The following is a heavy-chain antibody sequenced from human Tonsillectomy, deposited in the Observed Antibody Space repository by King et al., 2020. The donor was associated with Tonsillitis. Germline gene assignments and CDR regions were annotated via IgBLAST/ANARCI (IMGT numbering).Heavy chain of an antibody. CDR1: GGSFSGYY. J-gene: IGHJ5*02. Sequence: VQLQQWGAGLWKPSETMSLTCAVYGGSFSGYYWSWIRQSPAKGLEWIGEINHSGSTNYNPSLKSRVTISVDTSKNQFSLKVRFVTAADTTIYYCARGRIGATWFDHWRQATLVTVSS. V-gene: IGHV4-34*01. CDR3: ARGRIGATWFDH. D-gene: IGHD3-10*01. CDR2: INHSGST.